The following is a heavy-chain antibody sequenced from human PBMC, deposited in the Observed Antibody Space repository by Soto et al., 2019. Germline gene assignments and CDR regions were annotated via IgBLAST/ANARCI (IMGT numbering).Heavy chain of an antibody. CDR1: GGSFSGYY. CDR2: INHSGST. D-gene: IGHD3-9*01. V-gene: IGHV4-34*01. CDR3: ARRYFDWLLSDVAFDI. J-gene: IGHJ3*02. Sequence: SETLSLTCAVYGGSFSGYYWSWIRQPPGKGLEWIGEINHSGSTNYNPSLKSRVTISVDTSKNQFSLKLSSVTAADTAVYYCARRYFDWLLSDVAFDIWGQGTMVTVSS.